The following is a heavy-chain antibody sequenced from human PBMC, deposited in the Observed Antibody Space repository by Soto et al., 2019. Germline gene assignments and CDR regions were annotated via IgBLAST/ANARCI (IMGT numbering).Heavy chain of an antibody. V-gene: IGHV2-5*02. CDR1: GFSLSTSGVG. CDR2: IYWDDDK. D-gene: IGHD3-16*01. Sequence: QITLKESGPPLVKPTQTLTLTCTFSGFSLSTSGVGVGWIRQPPGKALEWLALIYWDDDKRYSPSLKSRFTITTDTSNNQVVLTLTNMDPVDTPPYYSALRGPTTYAFDYWGHGTLVTVSP. CDR3: ALRGPTTYAFDY. J-gene: IGHJ4*01.